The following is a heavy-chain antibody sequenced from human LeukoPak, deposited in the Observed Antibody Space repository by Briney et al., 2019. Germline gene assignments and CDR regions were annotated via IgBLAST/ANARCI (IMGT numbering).Heavy chain of an antibody. CDR1: GYTFTSYY. V-gene: IGHV1-46*01. D-gene: IGHD2-2*01. J-gene: IGHJ4*02. Sequence: ASVKVSCKASGYTFTSYYMHWVRQAPGQGLEWMGIINPSGGSTSYAQKFQGRVTMTRDMSTSTVYMELSSLRSEDTAVYYCARARGSPYCSSTSCYWTLDYWGQGTLVTVSS. CDR3: ARARGSPYCSSTSCYWTLDY. CDR2: INPSGGST.